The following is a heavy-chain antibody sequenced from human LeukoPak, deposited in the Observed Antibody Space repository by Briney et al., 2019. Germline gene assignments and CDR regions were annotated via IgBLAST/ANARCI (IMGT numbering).Heavy chain of an antibody. V-gene: IGHV3-30*18. D-gene: IGHD6-19*01. CDR2: ISYDGSNK. J-gene: IGHJ2*01. Sequence: GRSLRLSCAASGFTFSSYGMHWVRQAPGKGLEWVAVISYDGSNKYYADSVKGRFTISRDNSKNTLYLQMNSLRAEDTAVYYCAKDGGLQQWLGEGYFDLWGRGTLVTVSS. CDR3: AKDGGLQQWLGEGYFDL. CDR1: GFTFSSYG.